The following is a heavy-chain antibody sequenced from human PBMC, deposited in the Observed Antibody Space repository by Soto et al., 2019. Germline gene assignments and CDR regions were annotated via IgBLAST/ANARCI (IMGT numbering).Heavy chain of an antibody. Sequence: PSETLSLSCAVSGGSISSGGDSWSWIRQPPGKGLEWIGHIYNSGSTKYNPSLKSRVSMSVDTSKNQFSLRLISVTAADTAKYFCAREGNLGRWLQPLDFWGQGTLVTAPQ. CDR3: AREGNLGRWLQPLDF. J-gene: IGHJ4*02. V-gene: IGHV4-61*08. CDR1: GGSISSGGDS. CDR2: IYNSGST. D-gene: IGHD5-12*01.